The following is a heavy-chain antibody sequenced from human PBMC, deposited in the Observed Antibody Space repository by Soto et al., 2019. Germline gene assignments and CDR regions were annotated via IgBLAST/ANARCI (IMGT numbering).Heavy chain of an antibody. Sequence: QVQLQESGPGLVKPSETLSLTCTVSGGSISSYYWSWIRQPPGKGLEWIGYIYYSGSTNYNPSLTSRVTISVDTSKNQFSLKLSSVTAADTAVYYCASSSSSYYYYMDVWGKGTTVTVSS. CDR3: ASSSSSYYYYMDV. CDR1: GGSISSYY. V-gene: IGHV4-59*01. CDR2: IYYSGST. J-gene: IGHJ6*03. D-gene: IGHD6-6*01.